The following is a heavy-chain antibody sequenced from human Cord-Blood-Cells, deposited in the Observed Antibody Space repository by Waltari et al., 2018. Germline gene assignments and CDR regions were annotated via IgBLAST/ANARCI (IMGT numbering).Heavy chain of an antibody. D-gene: IGHD1-26*01. J-gene: IGHJ5*02. CDR2: IYYSGST. CDR1: GGSISSSSYY. Sequence: QLQLQESGPGLVKPSETLSLTCTVSGGSISSSSYYWGWIRQPPGKGLEWIGSIYYSGSTYYNPSIKSRVTISVDTSKNQFSLKLSSVTAADTAVYYCARHPPGAGDALFDPWGQGTLVTVSS. CDR3: ARHPPGAGDALFDP. V-gene: IGHV4-39*01.